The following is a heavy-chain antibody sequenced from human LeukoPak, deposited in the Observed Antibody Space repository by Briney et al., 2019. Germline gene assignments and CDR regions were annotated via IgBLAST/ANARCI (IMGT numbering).Heavy chain of an antibody. J-gene: IGHJ3*01. V-gene: IGHV3-21*06. CDR1: GFRFSSGT. CDR3: ARDLQTGLAFDA. Sequence: KPGGSLRLSCAASGFRFSSGTMNWVRQAPGKAREWVSSLSGSGRLVWYAASVKGRFTISRDNAANSLFLQMNSLRVEDTAVYYCARDLQTGLAFDAWGQGTVVAVSS. CDR2: LSGSGRLV. D-gene: IGHD7-27*01.